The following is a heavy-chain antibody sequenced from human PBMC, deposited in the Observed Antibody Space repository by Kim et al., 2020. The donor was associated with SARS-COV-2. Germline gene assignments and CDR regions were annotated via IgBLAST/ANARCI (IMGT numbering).Heavy chain of an antibody. Sequence: GGSLRLSCVTSGFTFSTYSMHWVRQVPGKGLEWVAVSASTGDTSYLVSVKGRLTISREDAKNSLFLQMNSLTPGDTAVYYCARGGGGEILTGYTRPYYYYGMDLWGEGPAVTVSS. CDR1: GFTFSTYS. CDR2: SASTGDT. V-gene: IGHV3-13*01. J-gene: IGHJ6*04. D-gene: IGHD3-9*01. CDR3: ARGGGGEILTGYTRPYYYYGMDL.